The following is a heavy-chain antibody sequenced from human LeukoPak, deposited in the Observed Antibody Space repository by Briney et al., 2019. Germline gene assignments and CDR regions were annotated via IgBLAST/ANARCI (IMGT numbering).Heavy chain of an antibody. CDR3: ARLLNTMVRGVITDSDAFDI. V-gene: IGHV3-66*04. CDR1: GFTVSSNY. J-gene: IGHJ3*02. CDR2: IYSGGST. Sequence: GGSLRLSCAASGFTVSSNYMSWVRQVPGKGLEWVSVIYSGGSTYYADSVKGRFTISRDNAKNSLYLQMNSLRAEDTAVYYCARLLNTMVRGVITDSDAFDIWGQGTMVTVSS. D-gene: IGHD3-10*01.